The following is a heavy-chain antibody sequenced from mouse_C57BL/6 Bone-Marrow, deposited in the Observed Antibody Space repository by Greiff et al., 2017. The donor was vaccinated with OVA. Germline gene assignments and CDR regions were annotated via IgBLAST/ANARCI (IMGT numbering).Heavy chain of an antibody. V-gene: IGHV7-1*01. CDR2: SRNKANDYTT. CDR1: GFTFSDFY. CDR3: ARGPCDY. Sequence: EVKLVESGGGLVQSGRSLRLSCATSGFTFSDFYMEWVRQAPGKGLEWIAASRNKANDYTTEYSASVKGRFIVSRDTSQSILYLQMNALRAEDTAIYYCARGPCDYWGQGTSVTVSS. J-gene: IGHJ4*01.